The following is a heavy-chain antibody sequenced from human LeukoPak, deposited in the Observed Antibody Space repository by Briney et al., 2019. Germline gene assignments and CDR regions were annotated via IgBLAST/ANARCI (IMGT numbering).Heavy chain of an antibody. V-gene: IGHV4-4*02. CDR1: GGSISSSNW. D-gene: IGHD6-19*01. Sequence: PSETLSLTCAVSGGSISSSNWWSWVRQPPGKGLEWIGEIYHSGSTNYNPSLKSRVTLSVDKSKNQFSLKLSSVTAADTAVYYCASRAGAGPFDYWGQGTLVTVSS. CDR3: ASRAGAGPFDY. J-gene: IGHJ4*02. CDR2: IYHSGST.